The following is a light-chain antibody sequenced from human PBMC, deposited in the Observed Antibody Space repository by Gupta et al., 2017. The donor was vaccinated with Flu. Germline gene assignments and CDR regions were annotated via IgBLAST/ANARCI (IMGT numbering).Light chain of an antibody. CDR3: QQYQTWPLT. J-gene: IGKJ4*01. CDR2: GAY. Sequence: EIVMTQSPPTLSVSPGDRATLSCRASQSLNSIYLAWYQQKPGPAPRLLIYGAYTRATGFPARFSGSGSGTEFTLNISSLQSEDLAVYYGQQYQTWPLTFGGGTRVEIK. CDR1: QSLNSIY. V-gene: IGKV3-15*01.